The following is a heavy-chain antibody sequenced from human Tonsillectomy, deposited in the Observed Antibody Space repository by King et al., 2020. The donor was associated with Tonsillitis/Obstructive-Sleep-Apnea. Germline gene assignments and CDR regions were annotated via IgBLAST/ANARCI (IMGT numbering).Heavy chain of an antibody. CDR2: INWNGDST. CDR3: ARGGSGLADYFDY. Sequence: LVESGGGVVRPGDSLRLSCAASGFTLDGYGMSWVRPAPGKGLEWVSAINWNGDSTNYADSVKGRFTISRDNAKNSLYLQMNSLRAEDTALYYCARGGSGLADYFDYWGQGALVTVSS. J-gene: IGHJ4*02. CDR1: GFTLDGYG. D-gene: IGHD3-10*01. V-gene: IGHV3-20*04.